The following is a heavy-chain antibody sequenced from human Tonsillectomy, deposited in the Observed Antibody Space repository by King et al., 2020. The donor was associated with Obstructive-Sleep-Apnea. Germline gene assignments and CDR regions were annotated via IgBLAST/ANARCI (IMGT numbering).Heavy chain of an antibody. Sequence: VQLVESGGGLVQPGGSLRLSCAVSGFTFRSYAMTWVRQAPGKGLEWVSTLSGSDGSTYYADYVKGRFTISRDISRNTLYLQMNSLRVEDTAEYYCAKVSRDGGIVEVPTAKEYYYYYYDLDVWGQGTTVTVSS. CDR2: LSGSDGST. V-gene: IGHV3-23*04. J-gene: IGHJ6*02. D-gene: IGHD2-2*01. CDR1: GFTFRSYA. CDR3: AKVSRDGGIVEVPTAKEYYYYYYDLDV.